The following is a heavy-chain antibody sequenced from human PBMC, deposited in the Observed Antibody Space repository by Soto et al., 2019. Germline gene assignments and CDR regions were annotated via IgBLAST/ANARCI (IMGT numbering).Heavy chain of an antibody. V-gene: IGHV4-39*01. CDR1: CSSISDXSYC. CDR2: MFYSGAT. D-gene: IGHD2-15*01. J-gene: IGHJ5*02. CDR3: ARHKSGSDWLDP. Sequence: TCTVSCSSISDXSYCWGCIRQPPGKGLQWIGCMFYSGATYYNPYLKNLVTLSVDTSKNEFSLKMVSVTATDTAVYYCARHKSGSDWLDPWGQGTLVTVSS.